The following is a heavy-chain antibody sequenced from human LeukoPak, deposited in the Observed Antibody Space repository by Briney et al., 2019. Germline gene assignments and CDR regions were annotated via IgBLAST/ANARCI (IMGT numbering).Heavy chain of an antibody. V-gene: IGHV3-30-3*01. CDR2: ISYDGSNK. Sequence: GGSLRLSCAASGFTFSSYAMHWVRQAPGKGLEWVAVISYDGSNKYYADSVKGRFTISRDNSKNTLYLQMNSLRAEDTAAYYCARGGGHTIFGVVNLQPLGYWGQGTLVTVSS. CDR1: GFTFSSYA. J-gene: IGHJ4*02. CDR3: ARGGGHTIFGVVNLQPLGY. D-gene: IGHD3-3*01.